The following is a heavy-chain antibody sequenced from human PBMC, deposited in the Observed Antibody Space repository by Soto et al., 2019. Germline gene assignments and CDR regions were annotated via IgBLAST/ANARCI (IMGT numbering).Heavy chain of an antibody. V-gene: IGHV4-4*07. CDR3: ARDQGVAAAGITWFDP. CDR1: GASMNSYH. J-gene: IGHJ5*02. D-gene: IGHD6-13*01. CDR2: VHSSGST. Sequence: SETLSLTCTVSGASMNSYHWSWIRQPAGKGLEWIGHVHSSGSTNYNPSLKSRVTMSVDTSKNQFSLRLMSLTAADTAVYYCARDQGVAAAGITWFDPWGQGSLVTVSS.